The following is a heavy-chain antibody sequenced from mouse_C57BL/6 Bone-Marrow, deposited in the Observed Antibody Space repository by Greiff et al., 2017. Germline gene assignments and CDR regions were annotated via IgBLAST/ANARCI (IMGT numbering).Heavy chain of an antibody. V-gene: IGHV1-55*01. Sequence: QVQLQQPGAELVKPGASVKMSCKASGYTFTSYWITWVKQRPGQGLEWIGDIYPGSGSTNYNEKFKSKATLTVDTSSSTAYMQLSSLTSEDAAVYYCARWEAYKSTGGEWGQGTTRTGAS. CDR3: ARWEAYKSTGGE. J-gene: IGHJ2*01. CDR1: GYTFTSYW. D-gene: IGHD5-1*01. CDR2: IYPGSGST.